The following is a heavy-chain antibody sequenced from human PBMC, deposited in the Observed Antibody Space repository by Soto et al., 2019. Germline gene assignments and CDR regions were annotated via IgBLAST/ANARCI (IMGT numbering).Heavy chain of an antibody. Sequence: PGGSLRLSCAASGFTFSSYAMTWVRHAPGKGLEWVSTISGTGGNTYYADSVKGRFTISRDNSKNTVYLQMNSLRAEDTAVYYCVKAVYLLDFDYWGQGTLVTVSS. D-gene: IGHD1-20*01. CDR1: GFTFSSYA. J-gene: IGHJ4*02. V-gene: IGHV3-23*01. CDR3: VKAVYLLDFDY. CDR2: ISGTGGNT.